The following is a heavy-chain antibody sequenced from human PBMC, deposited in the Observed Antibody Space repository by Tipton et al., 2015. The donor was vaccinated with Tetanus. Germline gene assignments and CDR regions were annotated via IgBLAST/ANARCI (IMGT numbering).Heavy chain of an antibody. CDR3: ARLVKQWLVPEDY. Sequence: QSGAEVKKPGSSVKVSCKAAGGTFRTYAFGWVRQAPGQGLEWMGGILPFIGAADLAAKFQGRVTITADEAASTVYMELSSLRSDDTAVYFCARLVKQWLVPEDYWGQGTLITVSS. CDR2: ILPFIGAA. V-gene: IGHV1-69*01. D-gene: IGHD6-19*01. CDR1: GGTFRTYA. J-gene: IGHJ4*02.